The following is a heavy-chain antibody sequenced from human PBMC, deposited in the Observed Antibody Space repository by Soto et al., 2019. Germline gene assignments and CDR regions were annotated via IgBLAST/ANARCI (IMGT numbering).Heavy chain of an antibody. D-gene: IGHD6-19*01. J-gene: IGHJ4*02. CDR2: LSAANGDT. CDR1: GYTFIAYA. V-gene: IGHV1-3*01. CDR3: TRVTGWYPDY. Sequence: GASVKVSCKASGYTFIAYAIHWVRQAPGQRPEWMGWLSAANGDTKYSQKFQDRVTFTRDISASTAFMGLRSLRSEDTAVFYCTRVTGWYPDYWGQGTLVTVSS.